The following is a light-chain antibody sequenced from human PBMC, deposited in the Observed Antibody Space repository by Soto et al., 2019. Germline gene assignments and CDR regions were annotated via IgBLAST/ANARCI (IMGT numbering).Light chain of an antibody. CDR3: QVWDISSGHVV. Sequence: SYELTQPPSVSVAPGKTASVACGGSTIGSKSVHWYQKTSGQAPVLVMYYDSDRPSGIPERVSGAHSGNTATLTISRFEAGDEDDYYCQVWDISSGHVVFGGGTKLTVL. CDR2: YDS. CDR1: TIGSKS. V-gene: IGLV3-21*01. J-gene: IGLJ3*02.